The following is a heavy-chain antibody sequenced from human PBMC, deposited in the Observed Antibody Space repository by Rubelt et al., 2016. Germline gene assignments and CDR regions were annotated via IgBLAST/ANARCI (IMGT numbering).Heavy chain of an antibody. CDR1: GFTFDDYA. V-gene: IGHV3-9*01. Sequence: PGRSLRLSCAASGFTFDDYAMHWVRQAPGKGLEWVSGISWNSGSIGYADSVKGRFTISRDNAKNSLYLQMNSLRAEDTAVYYCARPLPGIAAAGTEYWGQGTLVTVSS. D-gene: IGHD6-13*01. J-gene: IGHJ4*02. CDR3: ARPLPGIAAAGTEY. CDR2: ISWNSGSI.